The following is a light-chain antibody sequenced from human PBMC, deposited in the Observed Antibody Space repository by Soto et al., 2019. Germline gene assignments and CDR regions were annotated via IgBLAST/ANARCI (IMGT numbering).Light chain of an antibody. Sequence: DIQMTQSPSTLSASVGDRVTITCRASQSMNDWLAWYQQKPGKAPKVLIYDASSLQSGVPSRFSGSGSGTEFTLTIDSLQPDDVATYYCLRYNAFPPTLGQGTKVDIK. J-gene: IGKJ1*01. CDR1: QSMNDW. CDR3: LRYNAFPPT. CDR2: DAS. V-gene: IGKV1-5*01.